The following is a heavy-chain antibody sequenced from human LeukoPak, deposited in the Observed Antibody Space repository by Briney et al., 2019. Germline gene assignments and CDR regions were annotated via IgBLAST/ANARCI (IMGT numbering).Heavy chain of an antibody. CDR3: ARQSRDYGDLRVDY. V-gene: IGHV4-34*01. CDR1: GGSFSGYY. Sequence: PSETLSLTCAVYGGSFSGYYWSWIRQPPGKGLEWIGEINHSGSTNYNPSLKSRVTISVDTSKNQFSLKLSSVTAADTAVYYCARQSRDYGDLRVDYWGQGTLVTVSS. J-gene: IGHJ4*02. D-gene: IGHD4-17*01. CDR2: INHSGST.